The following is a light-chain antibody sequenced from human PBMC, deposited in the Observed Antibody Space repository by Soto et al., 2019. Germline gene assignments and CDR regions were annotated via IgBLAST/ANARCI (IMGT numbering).Light chain of an antibody. CDR3: QSYDRSLGAWV. Sequence: QLVLTQPPSVSGAPGQRGTISCTGSRSNIGAGYDVHWYQQLPRTAPQPLILGYNNRPSGVPDRFSGSKSGSSASLAITGLQAEDEAEYYCQSYDRSLGAWVFGGGTKLTVL. J-gene: IGLJ3*02. CDR2: GYN. CDR1: RSNIGAGYD. V-gene: IGLV1-40*01.